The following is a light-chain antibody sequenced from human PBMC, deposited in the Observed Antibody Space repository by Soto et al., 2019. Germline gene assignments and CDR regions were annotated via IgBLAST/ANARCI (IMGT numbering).Light chain of an antibody. J-gene: IGLJ1*01. Sequence: QSALTQPASVSGSPGQSITISCTGTSSDVGGYNIVSWYQQHPGKVPKLMIFDVNRRPSGVSDRFSGSNTGNTASLTISGLQAEDEGDYYCCSYTSSSTHVFGSGTKRTVL. CDR3: CSYTSSSTHV. CDR1: SSDVGGYNI. CDR2: DVN. V-gene: IGLV2-14*03.